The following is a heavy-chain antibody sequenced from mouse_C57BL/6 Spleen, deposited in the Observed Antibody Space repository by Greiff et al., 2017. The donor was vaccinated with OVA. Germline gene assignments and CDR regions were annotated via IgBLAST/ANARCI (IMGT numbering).Heavy chain of an antibody. CDR3: AISYYSNDDAMDY. J-gene: IGHJ4*01. V-gene: IGHV14-3*01. CDR2: IDAANGNT. Sequence: EVQLLQSVAELVRPGASVKLSCTASGFNITNTYLHWVQQRPEQGLEWIGRIDAANGNTKYAPKFQGKATITADTSSNTAYQQLRSMTSEDTAIYYCAISYYSNDDAMDYWGQGTSVTVAS. CDR1: GFNITNTY. D-gene: IGHD2-12*01.